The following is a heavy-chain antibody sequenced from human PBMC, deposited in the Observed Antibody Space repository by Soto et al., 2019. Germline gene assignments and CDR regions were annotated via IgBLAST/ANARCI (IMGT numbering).Heavy chain of an antibody. Sequence: QVQLEQSGAEVKKPGASMKVSCKTSGYTFTNYGISWVRQAPGQGLEWMGWISASNGDTNYARKLQGRVTMTTDTSTTTAYMELRSLRSDDTAVYYCARDIIVAGTGDDSSYYYGMDVWGQGTTVTVSS. J-gene: IGHJ6*02. V-gene: IGHV1-18*01. CDR2: ISASNGDT. CDR3: ARDIIVAGTGDDSSYYYGMDV. D-gene: IGHD6-19*01. CDR1: GYTFTNYG.